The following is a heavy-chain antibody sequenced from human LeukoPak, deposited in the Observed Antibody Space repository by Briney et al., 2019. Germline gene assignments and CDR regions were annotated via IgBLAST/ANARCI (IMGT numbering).Heavy chain of an antibody. CDR2: IRSDGTST. Sequence: SGGSLRLFCAASGFLYSSYGMSWVRQAPGKGLEGVASIRSDGTSTYYADPEKGPFTIPRDHSQHTLFPQMNRLKRTDTSMLFFAKKRGRARFDGEIDYWGQGTLVTVSS. J-gene: IGHJ4*02. D-gene: IGHD3-10*01. V-gene: IGHV3-30*02. CDR3: AKKRGRARFDGEIDY. CDR1: GFLYSSYG.